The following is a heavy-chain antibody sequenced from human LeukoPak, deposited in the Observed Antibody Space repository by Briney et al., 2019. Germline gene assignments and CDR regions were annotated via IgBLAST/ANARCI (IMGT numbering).Heavy chain of an antibody. V-gene: IGHV3-30*03. CDR2: LSHDGSNE. CDR1: GFTFSSYD. J-gene: IGHJ6*02. D-gene: IGHD1-26*01. Sequence: GGSLRLSCAASGFTFSSYDMHWVRQAPGKGLEWVAVLSHDGSNEFYADSVKGRFTISRDNPKNTLYLQMNSLRAEDTAVYYCARSPPGLYYYYYGMDVWGQGTTVTVSS. CDR3: ARSPPGLYYYYYGMDV.